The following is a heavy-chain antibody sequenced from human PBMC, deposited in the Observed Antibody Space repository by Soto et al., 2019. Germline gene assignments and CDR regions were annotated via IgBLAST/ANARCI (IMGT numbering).Heavy chain of an antibody. CDR3: ARSTQLNYYDSSGYYTLDY. D-gene: IGHD3-22*01. CDR1: GGTFSSYA. CDR2: IIPIFGTA. V-gene: IGHV1-69*13. Sequence: ASVKVSCKASGGTFSSYAISWVRQAPGQGLEWMGGIIPIFGTANYAQKFQGRVTITADESTSTAYMELSSLRSEDTAVYYCARSTQLNYYDSSGYYTLDYWGQGTLVTVSS. J-gene: IGHJ4*02.